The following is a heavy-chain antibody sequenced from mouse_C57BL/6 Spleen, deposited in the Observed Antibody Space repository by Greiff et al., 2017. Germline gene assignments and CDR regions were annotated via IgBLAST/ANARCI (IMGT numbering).Heavy chain of an antibody. Sequence: QVQLQQSGAELVKPGASVKMSCKASGYTFTSYWITWVKQRPGQGLEWIGDIYPGSGSTNYNEKFKSKATLTVDTSSSTAYMQLSSLTSEDSAVYYCARSHTVVAPYFDVWGTGTTVTVSS. V-gene: IGHV1-55*01. CDR3: ARSHTVVAPYFDV. CDR2: IYPGSGST. J-gene: IGHJ1*03. D-gene: IGHD1-1*01. CDR1: GYTFTSYW.